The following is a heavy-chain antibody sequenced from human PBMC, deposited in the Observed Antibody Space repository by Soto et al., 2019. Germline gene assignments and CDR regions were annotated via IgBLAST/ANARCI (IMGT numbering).Heavy chain of an antibody. Sequence: VQLLESGGDLVQPGGSLRLSCEASGFTFSNYAMSWVRQAPGKGLEWVSVISGSGGSTNYADSAKGRFTISRDNSMDTLDLQMNSLRSEDTAVYYCARVFYYDILTVKSYNMDVWGQGTTVIVSS. CDR2: ISGSGGST. CDR1: GFTFSNYA. D-gene: IGHD3-9*01. V-gene: IGHV3-23*01. CDR3: ARVFYYDILTVKSYNMDV. J-gene: IGHJ6*02.